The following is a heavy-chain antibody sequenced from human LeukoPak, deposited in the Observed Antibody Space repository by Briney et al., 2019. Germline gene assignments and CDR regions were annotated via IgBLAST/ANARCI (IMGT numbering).Heavy chain of an antibody. CDR3: AAIGGSGYYRY. D-gene: IGHD3-22*01. CDR1: GGTLSTHG. CDR2: IIPIVNKA. J-gene: IGHJ4*02. V-gene: IGHV1-69*11. Sequence: SVKVSCKASGGTLSTHGISWVRQAPGQGLEWMGTIIPIVNKANYAQRFQGRVTITADESTSTAYMELSSLRSEDTAVYYCAAIGGSGYYRYWGQGTLVTVSS.